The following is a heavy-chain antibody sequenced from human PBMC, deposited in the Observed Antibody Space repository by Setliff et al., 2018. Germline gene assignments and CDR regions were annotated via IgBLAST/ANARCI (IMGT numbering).Heavy chain of an antibody. J-gene: IGHJ6*03. CDR1: VFPFSISS. Sequence: GESLKISCAASVFPFSISSMHWVRQAPGKGLEWVSSISDSSLHIYYRDSVKGRFTIFRDNAKDSLYLQMDSLRVEDTAVYHCAKDPRGGGGVGIHWYYYYMDVWGKGTTVTVSS. V-gene: IGHV3-21*01. CDR2: ISDSSLHI. CDR3: AKDPRGGGGVGIHWYYYYMDV. D-gene: IGHD5-18*01.